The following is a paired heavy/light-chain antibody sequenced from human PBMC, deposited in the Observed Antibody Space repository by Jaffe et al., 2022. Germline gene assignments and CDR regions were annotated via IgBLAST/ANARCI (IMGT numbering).Light chain of an antibody. J-gene: IGKJ4*01. Sequence: DIQMTQSPSSVSASVGDRVTITCRASQDISTWLAWYQQRPGKAPKLLIYSASTLQTGVPSRFSGSGSGTHFTLIIGSLQPEDFATYYCQHADNFPLTFGGGTKVEIK. CDR2: SAS. V-gene: IGKV1-12*01. CDR3: QHADNFPLT. CDR1: QDISTW.
Heavy chain of an antibody. Sequence: QVQLAESGGDVVQPGGSLRLSCSASGLSFSTYGIHWVRQAPGKGLEWVAFLPFDESNRYYADSVKGRFTISRDNSKNTLYLQMNSLRAEDTAIYYCAKGINAATRVRALLDSWGQGTLVTVSS. J-gene: IGHJ4*02. CDR1: GLSFSTYG. V-gene: IGHV3-30*02. CDR3: AKGINAATRVRALLDS. D-gene: IGHD3-3*01. CDR2: LPFDESNR.